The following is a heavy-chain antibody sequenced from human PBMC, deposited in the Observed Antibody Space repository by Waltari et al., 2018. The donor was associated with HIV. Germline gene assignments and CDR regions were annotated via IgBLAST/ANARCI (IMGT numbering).Heavy chain of an antibody. Sequence: VHLVESGGGVAQPGRSLKLSCAASGFTLSYYGMHWVRQAPGKGLEWVAVISGTNKFYGDSVKGRFTISRDNSENTLFLQMNSLRPEDTAMYYCAKDMRGVAVAGTDRWGQGTLVIVSS. CDR1: GFTLSYYG. D-gene: IGHD6-19*01. J-gene: IGHJ5*02. CDR2: ISGTNK. CDR3: AKDMRGVAVAGTDR. V-gene: IGHV3-30*18.